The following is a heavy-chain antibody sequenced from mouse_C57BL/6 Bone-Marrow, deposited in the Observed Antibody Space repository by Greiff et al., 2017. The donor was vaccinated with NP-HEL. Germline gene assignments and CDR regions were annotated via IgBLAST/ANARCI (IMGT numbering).Heavy chain of an antibody. CDR3: AHYYDGFAY. Sequence: QVHVKQPGAELVKPGASVKMSCKASGYTFTSYWITWVKQRPGQGLEWIGDIYPGSGSTNYNEKFKSKATLTVDTSPSTAYMQLSSLTSEDSAVYYCAHYYDGFAYWGQGTLVTVSA. CDR1: GYTFTSYW. D-gene: IGHD1-2*01. J-gene: IGHJ3*01. V-gene: IGHV1-55*01. CDR2: IYPGSGST.